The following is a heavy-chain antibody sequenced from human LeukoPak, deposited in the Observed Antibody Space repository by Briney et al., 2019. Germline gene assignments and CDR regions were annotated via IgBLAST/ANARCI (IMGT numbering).Heavy chain of an antibody. CDR1: GFTFSHFW. CDR2: IKKTGSET. Sequence: GVLRLSFAASGFTFSHFWMSWVRQAPGKGLEWVAYIKKTGSETYYVDSVKGRFTITRDNTRNSLFLQMYSLRAEDTAVYFCAREDGYCSGGNCYSYFDSWGQGTLVTVSS. D-gene: IGHD2-15*01. J-gene: IGHJ4*02. V-gene: IGHV3-7*01. CDR3: AREDGYCSGGNCYSYFDS.